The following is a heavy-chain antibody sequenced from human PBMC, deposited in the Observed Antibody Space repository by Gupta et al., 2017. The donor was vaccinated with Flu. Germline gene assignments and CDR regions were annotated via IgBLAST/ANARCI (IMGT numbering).Heavy chain of an antibody. D-gene: IGHD4-17*01. CDR1: DEYP. Sequence: DEYPMHWVRQAAGKGLEWVSGITWNGASIGYADSVRGRFTISRDNAKNSLYLQMNSLRPNDTALYYCAKAMSMVTYNWFDPWGQGTLVTVSS. CDR2: ITWNGASI. CDR3: AKAMSMVTYNWFDP. V-gene: IGHV3-9*01. J-gene: IGHJ5*02.